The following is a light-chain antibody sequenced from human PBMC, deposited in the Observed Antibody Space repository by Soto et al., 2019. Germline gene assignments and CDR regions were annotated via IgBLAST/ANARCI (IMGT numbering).Light chain of an antibody. CDR2: DVS. V-gene: IGLV2-14*01. CDR3: SSYTSSSTLLYV. J-gene: IGLJ1*01. Sequence: QSALTQPASVSGSPGQSITISCTGTRSDVGGYNYVSWYQQHPGKAPKLMIYDVSNRPSGVSNRFSGSKSGNTASLTISGLQADDEADYYCSSYTSSSTLLYVFGTGTKVTVL. CDR1: RSDVGGYNY.